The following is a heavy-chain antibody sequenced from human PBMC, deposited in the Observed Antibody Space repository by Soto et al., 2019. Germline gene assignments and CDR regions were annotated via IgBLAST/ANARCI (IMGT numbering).Heavy chain of an antibody. Sequence: EVQLVETGGGSVQPGGSLRLSCAASGFTLRNYEMNWVRQAPGKGLEWISKISGSNNNIYYADSVRGRFTISRDNAKNSLYLQVNSLRAEDTAIYFGACDRLCGADCDFFDNWGQGTQVTVSS. J-gene: IGHJ4*02. V-gene: IGHV3-48*03. CDR2: ISGSNNNI. CDR1: GFTLRNYE. CDR3: ACDRLCGADCDFFDN. D-gene: IGHD2-21*02.